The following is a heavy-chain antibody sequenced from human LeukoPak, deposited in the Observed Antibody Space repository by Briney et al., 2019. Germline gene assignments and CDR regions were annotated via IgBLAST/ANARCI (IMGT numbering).Heavy chain of an antibody. V-gene: IGHV4-39*07. CDR3: ARDDPYGDYVRY. CDR2: IYYSGST. J-gene: IGHJ4*02. Sequence: PSETLSLTCTVSGGSISSSSYYWGWIRQPPGKGLEWIGSIYYSGSTYYNPSLESRVTISVDTSKNQFSLKLSSVTAADTAVYYCARDDPYGDYVRYWGQGTLVTVSS. D-gene: IGHD4-17*01. CDR1: GGSISSSSYY.